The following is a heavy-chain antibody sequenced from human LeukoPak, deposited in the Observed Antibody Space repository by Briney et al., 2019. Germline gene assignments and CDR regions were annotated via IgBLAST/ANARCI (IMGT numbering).Heavy chain of an antibody. Sequence: GGSLRLSCAASGFTFSNYAMTWVRQAPGKGLEWVSAISGSGGSTYYADSVKGRFTISKDNSKNTLYLQMNSLRAEDTAVYHCAKDSRGSSVRVFDYWAQGTLVTVST. J-gene: IGHJ4*02. CDR1: GFTFSNYA. CDR2: ISGSGGST. V-gene: IGHV3-23*01. D-gene: IGHD5/OR15-5a*01. CDR3: AKDSRGSSVRVFDY.